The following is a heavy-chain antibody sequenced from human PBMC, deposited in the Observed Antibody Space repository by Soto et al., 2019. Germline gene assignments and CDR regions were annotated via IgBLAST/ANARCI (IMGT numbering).Heavy chain of an antibody. CDR3: AREAITMVRGVIIGAFDI. V-gene: IGHV3-23*01. CDR1: GFTFSSYA. J-gene: IGHJ3*02. CDR2: ISGSGGSI. D-gene: IGHD3-10*01. Sequence: GGSLRLSCAASGFTFSSYAMSWVRQAPGKGLEWVSEISGSGGSIYYADSVKGRFTISRDNAKNSLYLQMNSLRAEDTAVYYCAREAITMVRGVIIGAFDISGQGTMVTVSS.